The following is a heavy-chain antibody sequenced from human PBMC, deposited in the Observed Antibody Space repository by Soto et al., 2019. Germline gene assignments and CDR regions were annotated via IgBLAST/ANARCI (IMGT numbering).Heavy chain of an antibody. CDR3: ARTTAGPNTLRSIYFVDY. CDR1: GGSVSDKTYY. D-gene: IGHD4-17*01. V-gene: IGHV4-61*01. CDR2: VYYSGTT. J-gene: IGHJ4*02. Sequence: QVQLQESGPGLLKPSETLSLTCSVSGGSVSDKTYYWSWIRQPPGKRLEWIGYVYYSGTTNYNPSIKSRVTISVDLSKNRVSLRLTSVTTADTDLYYCARTTAGPNTLRSIYFVDYWGPGTLVTVSS.